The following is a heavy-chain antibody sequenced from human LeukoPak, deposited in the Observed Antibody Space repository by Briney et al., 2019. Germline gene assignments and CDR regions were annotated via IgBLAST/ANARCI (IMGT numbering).Heavy chain of an antibody. CDR2: ISAYNGNT. CDR3: ARWWAGTTSAGAFDI. CDR1: XXXXTSYG. J-gene: IGHJ3*02. D-gene: IGHD1-1*01. V-gene: IGHV1-18*01. Sequence: ASVXVSXXXXXXXXTSYGISWVRQXPGQGLEWMGWISAYNGNTNYAQKLQGRVTMTTDTSTSTAYMELRSLRYDDTAVYYCARWWAGTTSAGAFDIWGQGTMVTVSS.